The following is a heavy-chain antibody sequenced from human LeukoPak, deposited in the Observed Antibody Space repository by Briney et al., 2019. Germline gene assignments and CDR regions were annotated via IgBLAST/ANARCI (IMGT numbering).Heavy chain of an antibody. CDR2: IIPIFGTA. CDR3: ARGPGDCSSTSCYTQSYYYYYMGV. Sequence: SVKVSCKASGGTFSSYAISWVRQAPGQGLEWMGGIIPIFGTANYAQKFQGRVTITADESTSTAYMELSSLRSEDTAVYYCARGPGDCSSTSCYTQSYYYYYMGVWGKGTTVTVSS. V-gene: IGHV1-69*13. CDR1: GGTFSSYA. D-gene: IGHD2-2*01. J-gene: IGHJ6*03.